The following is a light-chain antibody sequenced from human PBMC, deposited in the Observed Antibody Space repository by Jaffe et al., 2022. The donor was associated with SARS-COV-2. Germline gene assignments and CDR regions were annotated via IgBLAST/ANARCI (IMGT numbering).Light chain of an antibody. CDR3: AAWDDSLNGWV. J-gene: IGLJ3*02. CDR2: SNG. V-gene: IGLV1-44*01. Sequence: QSVLTQPPSASETPGQRVTISCSGTTSNIGRNSVNWYQQLPGTAPKLLIYSNGQRPSGVPDRFSGSKSGTSASLAISGLQSEDEADYYCAAWDDSLNGWVFGGGTKLTVL. CDR1: TSNIGRNS.